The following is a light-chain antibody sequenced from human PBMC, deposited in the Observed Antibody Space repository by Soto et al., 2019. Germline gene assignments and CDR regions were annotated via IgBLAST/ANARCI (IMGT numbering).Light chain of an antibody. CDR2: SAS. CDR3: QQSYSIPYV. Sequence: DIQMTQSTSYVSASVRDRVTITCRASQSISTYVNWYQQKPVKAPQLLIHSASSLQGGVPSRFSGSGSGTDFTLTISSLHPEDFATYYCQQSYSIPYVFGQATKLEIE. CDR1: QSISTY. V-gene: IGKV1-39*01. J-gene: IGKJ2*01.